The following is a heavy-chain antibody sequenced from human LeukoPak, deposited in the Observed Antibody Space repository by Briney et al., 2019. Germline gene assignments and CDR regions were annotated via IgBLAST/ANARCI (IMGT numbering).Heavy chain of an antibody. J-gene: IGHJ4*02. V-gene: IGHV3-64*01. D-gene: IGHD2-15*01. Sequence: PGGSLRLSCAASGFTFSSYAMHWVRQAPGKGLEYVSAISSNGGSTYYANSVKGRFTISRDNSKNTLYLQMGSLRAEDMAVYYCTTSVVAATLFVYWGQGTLVTVSS. CDR1: GFTFSSYA. CDR3: TTSVVAATLFVY. CDR2: ISSNGGST.